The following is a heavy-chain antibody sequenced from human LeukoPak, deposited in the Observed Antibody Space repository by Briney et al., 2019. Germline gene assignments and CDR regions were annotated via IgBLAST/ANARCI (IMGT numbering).Heavy chain of an antibody. Sequence: PGGSLRLSCATSGFTLSSYNMNWVRQAPGKGLEWVSYISSRGSSIQNADSVKGRFTISRDNAKNSLYLQLDSLRDDDTAVYYCARTYNSGWYFDYWGQGTLVTVSS. V-gene: IGHV3-48*02. D-gene: IGHD6-19*01. CDR2: ISSRGSSI. CDR1: GFTLSSYN. CDR3: ARTYNSGWYFDY. J-gene: IGHJ4*02.